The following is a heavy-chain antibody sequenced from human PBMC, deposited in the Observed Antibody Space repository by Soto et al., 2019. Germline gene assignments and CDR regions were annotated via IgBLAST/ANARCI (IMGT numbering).Heavy chain of an antibody. V-gene: IGHV4-34*01. Sequence: PSETLSLTCAVYGGSFSGYYWSWIRQPPGKGLEWIGEINHSGSTNYNPSLKSRVTISVDTSKNKFSLKLSSVTAADTAVYYCDIAGDLVLMVYAITFDPWGQVTLVTVSS. J-gene: IGHJ5*01. CDR3: DIAGDLVLMVYAITFDP. CDR1: GGSFSGYY. D-gene: IGHD2-8*01. CDR2: INHSGST.